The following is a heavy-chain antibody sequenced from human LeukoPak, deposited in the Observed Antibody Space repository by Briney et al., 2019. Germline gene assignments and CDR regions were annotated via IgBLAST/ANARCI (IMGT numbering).Heavy chain of an antibody. CDR3: SRAVAHLDY. CDR1: GFMFGGYA. D-gene: IGHD4-23*01. V-gene: IGHV3-49*04. J-gene: IGHJ4*02. Sequence: GRSLRLSCTASGFMFGGYAVSWVRQAPGKGLEWVGFIRSESYGGTTEYAASVKGRFTISRDDSKSIAYLQMNSLKTEDTAVYYCSRAVAHLDYWGQGTLVTVSS. CDR2: IRSESYGGTT.